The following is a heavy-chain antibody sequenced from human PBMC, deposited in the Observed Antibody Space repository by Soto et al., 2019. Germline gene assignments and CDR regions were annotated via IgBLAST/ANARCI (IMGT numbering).Heavy chain of an antibody. CDR1: GYTFANFY. CDR3: ARERLNTGWYGFDY. J-gene: IGHJ4*02. CDR2: VSNRSGVT. Sequence: ASVKVSCKTSGYTFANFYFSWVRQAPGQGLEWMGWVSNRSGVTNYAENFRDRVTISTDTSTNTVYMELRSLRSDDTAVYFCARERLNTGWYGFDYWGQGTQVTVSS. V-gene: IGHV1-18*04. D-gene: IGHD6-19*01.